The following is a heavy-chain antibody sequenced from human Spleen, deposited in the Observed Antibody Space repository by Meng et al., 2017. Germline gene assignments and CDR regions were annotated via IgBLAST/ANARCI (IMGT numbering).Heavy chain of an antibody. V-gene: IGHV3-23*01. Sequence: GESLKISCAASGFTFSSYAMSWVRQAPGKGLEWVSAISGSGGSTYYADSVKGRFTISRDNSKNTLYLQMNSLGAEDTAVYYCAKDQDPTHYWGQGTLVTVSS. CDR3: AKDQDPTHY. CDR2: ISGSGGST. CDR1: GFTFSSYA. J-gene: IGHJ4*02.